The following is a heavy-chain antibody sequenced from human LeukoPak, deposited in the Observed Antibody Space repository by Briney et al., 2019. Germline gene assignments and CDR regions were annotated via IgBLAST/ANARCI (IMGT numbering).Heavy chain of an antibody. Sequence: GGSLRLSCAASGFTFSSYEMNWVRQAPGKGLQWVSYISRSGSTRYYADSVKGRFTISRDNAKNSLYLQMNSLRAEDTAVYYCARAPTGALGYFYYYYMDVWGKGTTVTVSS. V-gene: IGHV3-48*03. CDR2: ISRSGSTR. D-gene: IGHD6-13*01. CDR1: GFTFSSYE. CDR3: ARAPTGALGYFYYYYMDV. J-gene: IGHJ6*03.